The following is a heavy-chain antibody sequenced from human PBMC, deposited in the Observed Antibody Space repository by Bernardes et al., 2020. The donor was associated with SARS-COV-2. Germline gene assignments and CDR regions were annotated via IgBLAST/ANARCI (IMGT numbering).Heavy chain of an antibody. D-gene: IGHD3-16*01. J-gene: IGHJ3*02. V-gene: IGHV1-2*04. Sequence: ASVKVSCKASGHTCTGYYMHWVRQAPGQGLEWMGWINPNSGGTNYAQKFQGWVTMTRDTSISTAYMELSRLRSDDTAVYYCARGVRGNDPQDAFDIWGQRTMVTVSS. CDR1: GHTCTGYY. CDR3: ARGVRGNDPQDAFDI. CDR2: INPNSGGT.